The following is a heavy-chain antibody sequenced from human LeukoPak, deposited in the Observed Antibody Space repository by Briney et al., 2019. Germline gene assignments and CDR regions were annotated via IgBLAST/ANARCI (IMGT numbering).Heavy chain of an antibody. Sequence: GGSLRLSCVGSGFTFNNYWMSWVRQAPGGGLEWVANIKQDGSEGYYVDSVKGRFTISRDNAKTSLYLEMNSLRAEDTAVYYCARGKTTVTPGYFDYGGQGTLVTVSP. J-gene: IGHJ4*02. D-gene: IGHD4-17*01. V-gene: IGHV3-7*03. CDR3: ARGKTTVTPGYFDY. CDR2: IKQDGSEG. CDR1: GFTFNNYW.